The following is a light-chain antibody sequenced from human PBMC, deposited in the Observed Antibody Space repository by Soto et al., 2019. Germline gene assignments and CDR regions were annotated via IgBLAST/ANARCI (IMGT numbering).Light chain of an antibody. CDR2: DAS. V-gene: IGKV3-15*01. Sequence: EIVLTQSPGTLSLSPGERSSLSCRASQTVSRSALAWYQQKPGLPPRLLIYDASTRATVIPARFSGIGSGTDFTLTISSLQSQDFAVYYCQQYNKWPRTFGQGTKVDIK. CDR3: QQYNKWPRT. CDR1: QTVSRS. J-gene: IGKJ1*01.